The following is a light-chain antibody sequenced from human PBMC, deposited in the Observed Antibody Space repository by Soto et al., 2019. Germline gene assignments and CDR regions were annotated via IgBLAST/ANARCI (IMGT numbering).Light chain of an antibody. V-gene: IGLV2-23*02. CDR2: EVT. CDR1: SGDVGGYNL. Sequence: QSALTQPASVSGSPGQSITIPCTGTSGDVGGYNLVSWYQQHPGKAPKLMIYEVTERPSGVSNRFSGSKSGNTASLTISGLHPPAEALFSSSSYAGNSEVFGPGTKVPVL. J-gene: IGLJ1*01. CDR3: SSYAGNSEV.